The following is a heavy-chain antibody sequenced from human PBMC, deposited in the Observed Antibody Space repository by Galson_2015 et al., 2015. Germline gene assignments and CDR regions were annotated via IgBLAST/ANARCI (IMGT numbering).Heavy chain of an antibody. Sequence: SLRLSCAASGFTFSSYAMSWVRQAPGQGLEWVSGISGSGDSTYNAVSVKGRFTISRDNSKNTLYLQMSSLRAEDTAVYYCEGYDLWSGFGGYWGQGTLVTVSS. V-gene: IGHV3-23*01. J-gene: IGHJ4*02. CDR2: ISGSGDST. D-gene: IGHD3-3*01. CDR1: GFTFSSYA. CDR3: EGYDLWSGFGGY.